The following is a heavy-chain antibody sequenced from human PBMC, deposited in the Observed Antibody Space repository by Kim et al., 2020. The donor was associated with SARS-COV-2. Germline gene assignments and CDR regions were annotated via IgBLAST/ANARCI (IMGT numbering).Heavy chain of an antibody. V-gene: IGHV3-64*01. D-gene: IGHD3-22*01. J-gene: IGHJ3*01. Sequence: GGSLRLSCAASGFTFSSYAMHWVRQAPGKGLEYVSAISSNGGSTYYANSVKGRFTISRDNSKNTLYLQMGSLRAEDMAVYYCARERDYYDSSGYYGDAF. CDR1: GFTFSSYA. CDR2: ISSNGGST. CDR3: ARERDYYDSSGYYGDAF.